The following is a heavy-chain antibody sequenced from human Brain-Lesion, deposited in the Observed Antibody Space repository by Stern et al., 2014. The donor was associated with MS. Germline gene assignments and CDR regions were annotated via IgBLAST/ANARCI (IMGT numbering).Heavy chain of an antibody. CDR1: GYIFTGYY. V-gene: IGHV1-2*02. Sequence: QVQLVESGAEVKKPGASAKVSCKTSGYIFTGYYIHWVRQAPGQGLEWMAWINPNTGGPKYAQKFQGRGTMSRDTSISTAYVELSSLTSDDTAVYYCARDQRGITIFGVVTDYYYLGMDVWGQGTTVTVSS. CDR3: ARDQRGITIFGVVTDYYYLGMDV. J-gene: IGHJ6*02. D-gene: IGHD3-3*01. CDR2: INPNTGGP.